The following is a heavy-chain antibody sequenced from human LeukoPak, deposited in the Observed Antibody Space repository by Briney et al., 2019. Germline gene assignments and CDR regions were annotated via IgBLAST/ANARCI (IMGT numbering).Heavy chain of an antibody. CDR2: FYHSGST. CDR1: GGSISSSSYS. V-gene: IGHV4-30-2*01. CDR3: ARGPDGYTPFDY. Sequence: SETLSLTCTVSGGSISSSSYSWSWIRQPPGKGLEWIGYFYHSGSTYYNPSLKSRVTISVDRSKNQFSLKLSSVTAADTAVYYCARGPDGYTPFDYWGQGTLVTVSS. J-gene: IGHJ4*02. D-gene: IGHD5-24*01.